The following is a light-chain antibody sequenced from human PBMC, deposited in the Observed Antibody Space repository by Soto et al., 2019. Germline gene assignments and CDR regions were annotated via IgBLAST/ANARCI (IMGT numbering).Light chain of an antibody. V-gene: IGKV3-20*01. CDR2: GAS. J-gene: IGKJ1*01. Sequence: EIVLTQSPGTLSLSPGERATLSCRASQSVSYSFLAWYQQTPGQAPTLLIYGASSRATGIPDRFSGSGSGTAFTFTISRLEPEDFDVYYCRQYGSSPWAFGQGT. CDR3: RQYGSSPWA. CDR1: QSVSYSF.